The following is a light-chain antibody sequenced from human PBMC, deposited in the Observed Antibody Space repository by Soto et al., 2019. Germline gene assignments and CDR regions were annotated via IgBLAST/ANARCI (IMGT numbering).Light chain of an antibody. V-gene: IGKV1-5*01. CDR3: QQYTNTNNPWM. Sequence: DIRVTQSPPTLSASVGDRVTITCRASQTITTWMAWYQQKPGKAPKLLVYDASTLQSGVATRFSGSGSGTEFTLIITGLQPEDSATYYCQQYTNTNNPWMVGQGNKVDIK. CDR2: DAS. CDR1: QTITTW. J-gene: IGKJ2*01.